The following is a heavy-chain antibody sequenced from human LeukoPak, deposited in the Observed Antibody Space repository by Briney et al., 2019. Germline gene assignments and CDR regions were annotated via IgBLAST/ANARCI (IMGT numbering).Heavy chain of an antibody. J-gene: IGHJ5*02. Sequence: PGGSLTLSCAASGFTFSSYGMHWVRQAPGKGLEWVAVISYDGSNKYYADSVKGRFTISRDNSKNTLYLQMNSLRAEDTAVYYCAKERGGPFDPWGQGTLVTVSS. CDR3: AKERGGPFDP. V-gene: IGHV3-30*18. D-gene: IGHD1-26*01. CDR1: GFTFSSYG. CDR2: ISYDGSNK.